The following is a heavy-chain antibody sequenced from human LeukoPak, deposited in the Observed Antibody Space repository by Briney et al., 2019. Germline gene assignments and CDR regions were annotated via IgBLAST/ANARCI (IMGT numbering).Heavy chain of an antibody. D-gene: IGHD1-26*01. CDR3: VKVSGSYSYFDY. Sequence: GSALRLSCSASGFTFSSYAMHWVRQAPGKGMEYVSSISFNGGNSYYAHSVKGRFTISRDNSKNTLDREMSSLRAEDTAVYYCVKVSGSYSYFDYWGQGTLVTVSS. V-gene: IGHV3-64D*09. CDR2: ISFNGGNS. J-gene: IGHJ4*02. CDR1: GFTFSSYA.